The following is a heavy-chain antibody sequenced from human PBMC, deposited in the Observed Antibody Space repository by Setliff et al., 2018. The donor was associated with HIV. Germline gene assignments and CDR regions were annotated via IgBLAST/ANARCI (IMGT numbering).Heavy chain of an antibody. CDR2: IFYSGSA. J-gene: IGHJ5*02. V-gene: IGHV4-39*07. CDR3: ARILVAAAGTGFDP. Sequence: SETLSLTCTVSGGSISSSNYYWGWIRQPPGKGREWIGSIFYSGSANYNPSLKSRVIIPIDKSKNKFSLKVSSVTAADTAVYYCARILVAAAGTGFDPWGQGILVTVSS. D-gene: IGHD6-13*01. CDR1: GGSISSSNYY.